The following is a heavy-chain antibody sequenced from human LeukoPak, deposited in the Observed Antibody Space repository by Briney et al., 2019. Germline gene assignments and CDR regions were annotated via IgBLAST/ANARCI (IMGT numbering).Heavy chain of an antibody. Sequence: ASVKVSCKASGYTFTSHYMHWVRQAPGQGLEWMGVINPTGSTTTYAKKLQGRVIMTRDTSTNTDYMELSNLRSEDTAVYYCARVMNLRFSSGKWVFLYWGQGTLVTVSS. CDR1: GYTFTSHY. CDR2: INPTGSTT. J-gene: IGHJ4*02. D-gene: IGHD3-22*01. V-gene: IGHV1-46*04. CDR3: ARVMNLRFSSGKWVFLY.